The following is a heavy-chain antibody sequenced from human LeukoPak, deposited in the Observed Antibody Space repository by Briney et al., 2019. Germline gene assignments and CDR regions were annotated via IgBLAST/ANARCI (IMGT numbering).Heavy chain of an antibody. CDR3: ARDRPGWYGSGSYSN. V-gene: IGHV3-23*01. D-gene: IGHD3-10*01. J-gene: IGHJ4*02. CDR2: ISGSGGST. Sequence: GGSLRLSCAASGFTFSRYAMSWVRQAPGKGLEWVSAISGSGGSTYYADSVKGRFTISRDNSKNTLYLQMNSLRAEDTAVYYCARDRPGWYGSGSYSNWGQGTLVTVSS. CDR1: GFTFSRYA.